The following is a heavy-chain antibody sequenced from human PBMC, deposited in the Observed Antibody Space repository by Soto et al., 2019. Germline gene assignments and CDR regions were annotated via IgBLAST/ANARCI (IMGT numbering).Heavy chain of an antibody. Sequence: PGESLKISCWGSGYNFATNWIAWVRQRPGKGLGWMVMLYARDSDTRYSPYFHDQVTITADKSINTAYLQQTSLKASDTAMYYCARHRDRHSGSPYDWFDPWGQGTLVTVSS. V-gene: IGHV5-51*01. J-gene: IGHJ5*02. D-gene: IGHD1-26*01. CDR3: ARHRDRHSGSPYDWFDP. CDR1: GYNFATNW. CDR2: LYARDSDT.